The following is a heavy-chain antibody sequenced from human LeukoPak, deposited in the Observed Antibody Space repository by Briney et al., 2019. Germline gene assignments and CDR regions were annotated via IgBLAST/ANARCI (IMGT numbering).Heavy chain of an antibody. CDR3: ASGKYCSGGSCYGENY. Sequence: GASVKVSCKASGGTFISYAISWVRQAPGQGLEWMGRIIPILGIANYAQKFQGRVTITADKSTSTAYMELSSLRSEDTAVYYCASGKYCSGGSCYGENYWGQGTLVTVSS. V-gene: IGHV1-69*04. CDR2: IIPILGIA. J-gene: IGHJ4*02. CDR1: GGTFISYA. D-gene: IGHD2-15*01.